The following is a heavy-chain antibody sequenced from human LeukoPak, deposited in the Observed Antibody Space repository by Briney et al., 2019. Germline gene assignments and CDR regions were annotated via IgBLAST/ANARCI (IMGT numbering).Heavy chain of an antibody. CDR2: INGPASNI. D-gene: IGHD6-19*01. V-gene: IGHV3-48*03. CDR3: ATTLSGWSPPQTSYYSYYMDV. CDR1: GFTFSLNE. Sequence: GGSLRLSCAASGFTFSLNEMNWVRQAPGKGLEWVSYINGPASNIFYADSVKGRFTISRDNAKNSLYLQMNSLRVEDTAVYYCATTLSGWSPPQTSYYSYYMDVWGKGTTVTISS. J-gene: IGHJ6*03.